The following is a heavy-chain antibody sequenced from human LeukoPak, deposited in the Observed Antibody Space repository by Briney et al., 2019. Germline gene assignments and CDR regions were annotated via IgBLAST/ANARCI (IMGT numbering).Heavy chain of an antibody. CDR3: ARYIVSYPHDAFDI. CDR2: IYHSGST. CDR1: GGSISSSNW. D-gene: IGHD1-26*01. V-gene: IGHV4-4*02. J-gene: IGHJ3*02. Sequence: PSETLSLTCAVSGGSISSSNWWSWVRQPPGQGLEWIGEIYHSGSTNYNPSLKSRVTISVDTSKKQFSLKLSSVTAADTAFYYCARYIVSYPHDAFDIWGQGTMVTVSS.